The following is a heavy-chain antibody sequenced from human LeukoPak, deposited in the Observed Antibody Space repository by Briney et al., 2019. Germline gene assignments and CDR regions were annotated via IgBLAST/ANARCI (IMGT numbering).Heavy chain of an antibody. D-gene: IGHD2-2*01. CDR2: IIPIFGTA. CDR3: ARTYCSSTSCYYYFDY. J-gene: IGHJ4*02. CDR1: GGTFSSYA. V-gene: IGHV1-69*05. Sequence: SVKVSRKASGGTFSSYAIRWLRQAPGQGLEWMGGIIPIFGTANYAQKFQGRVTITTDESTSTAYMELSSLRSEDTAVYYCARTYCSSTSCYYYFDYWGQGTLVTVSS.